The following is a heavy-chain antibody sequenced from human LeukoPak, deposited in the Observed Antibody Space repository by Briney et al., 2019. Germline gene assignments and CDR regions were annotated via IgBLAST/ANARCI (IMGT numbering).Heavy chain of an antibody. Sequence: PGGSLRLSCAASGFTFSSYGMHWVRQAPGKGLEWVAVIWYDGSNKYYADSVKGRFTISRDNSKNTLYLQMNSLRAEDTAVYYCAKDAETTTRPNYDFWSGYLTNYYYYMDVWGKGTTVTVSS. CDR2: IWYDGSNK. V-gene: IGHV3-33*06. CDR1: GFTFSSYG. J-gene: IGHJ6*03. D-gene: IGHD3-3*01. CDR3: AKDAETTTRPNYDFWSGYLTNYYYYMDV.